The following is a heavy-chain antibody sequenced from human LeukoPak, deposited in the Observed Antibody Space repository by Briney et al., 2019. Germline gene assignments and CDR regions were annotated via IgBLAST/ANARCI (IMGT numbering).Heavy chain of an antibody. CDR2: IYSGGST. D-gene: IGHD5-24*01. J-gene: IGHJ4*02. Sequence: GGSLRLSCAASGFTVSSNYMSWVRQAPGKGLEWVSVIYSGGSTYYADSVKGRFTIPRDNSKNTLYLQMNSLRAEDTAVYYCARSEMATILGFDYWGQGTLVTVSS. V-gene: IGHV3-53*01. CDR1: GFTVSSNY. CDR3: ARSEMATILGFDY.